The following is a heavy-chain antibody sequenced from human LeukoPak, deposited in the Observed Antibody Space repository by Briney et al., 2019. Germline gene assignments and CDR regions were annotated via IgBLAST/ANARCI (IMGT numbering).Heavy chain of an antibody. D-gene: IGHD3-16*01. CDR1: GSTFSSYA. V-gene: IGHV3-23*01. Sequence: GGSLRLSCAASGSTFSSYAMSWVRHAPGKRLEWVSAISGSGGSTYYADSVKGRCTISRDNSKNTLYLQRNSLRAEDTAVYYCAKAGWGGLRDWFDPWGQGTLVTVSS. CDR2: ISGSGGST. CDR3: AKAGWGGLRDWFDP. J-gene: IGHJ5*02.